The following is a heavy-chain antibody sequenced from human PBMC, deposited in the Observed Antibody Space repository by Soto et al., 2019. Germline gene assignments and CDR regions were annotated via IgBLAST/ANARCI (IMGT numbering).Heavy chain of an antibody. Sequence: QVQLVQSGAEVKKPGASVKVSCKASAYTLTRYGMHWVRQAAGERLAWMAWINADNGDTKYSQKFQGRGTITSDTSASTAYMELSGLTSEATAVYYCARDSWITTKRMHVWGQGTTVTVSS. V-gene: IGHV1-3*01. D-gene: IGHD1-1*01. CDR3: ARDSWITTKRMHV. CDR2: INADNGDT. CDR1: AYTLTRYG. J-gene: IGHJ6*02.